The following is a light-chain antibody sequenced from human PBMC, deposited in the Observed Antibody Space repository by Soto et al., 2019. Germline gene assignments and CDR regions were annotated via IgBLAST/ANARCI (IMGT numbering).Light chain of an antibody. Sequence: DIVMTQTPLSLSVTPVQPASISCKSTQSLLHSGGKTYLFWYLQKPGQPPQLLIYEVSNRFSGVPDRSSGGASGTDFTLKISRVEAEDVGVYYCFQTTHLPWTFGQGTKVEIK. CDR2: EVS. CDR1: QSLLHSGGKTY. J-gene: IGKJ1*01. V-gene: IGKV2D-29*01. CDR3: FQTTHLPWT.